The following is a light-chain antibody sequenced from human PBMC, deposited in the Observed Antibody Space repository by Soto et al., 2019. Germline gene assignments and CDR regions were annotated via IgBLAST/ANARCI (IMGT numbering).Light chain of an antibody. CDR3: QEYNNWPPWT. CDR1: QSVGSN. Sequence: EIVVTQSPAPLAVSPGERATLSCRASQSVGSNLAWYQQRPGQAPRLLIYGASSRATGIPARFSGSGSGTGSTLTISSLQSEDFAVYYCQEYNNWPPWTFGQGTKVDIK. J-gene: IGKJ1*01. V-gene: IGKV3-15*01. CDR2: GAS.